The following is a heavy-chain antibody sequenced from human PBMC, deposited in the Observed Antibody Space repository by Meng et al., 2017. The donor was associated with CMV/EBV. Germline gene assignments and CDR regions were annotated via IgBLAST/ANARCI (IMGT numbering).Heavy chain of an antibody. CDR1: GCSISSSSYY. Sequence: QRQLQESGPGLVKPSETLSLTCTVSGCSISSSSYYWGWIRQPPGKGLEWIGSIYYSGSTYYNPSLKSRVTISVDTSKNQFSLKLSSVTAADTAVYYCARYYYDSSGYFDYWGQGTLVTVSS. CDR2: IYYSGST. D-gene: IGHD3-22*01. J-gene: IGHJ4*02. CDR3: ARYYYDSSGYFDY. V-gene: IGHV4-39*07.